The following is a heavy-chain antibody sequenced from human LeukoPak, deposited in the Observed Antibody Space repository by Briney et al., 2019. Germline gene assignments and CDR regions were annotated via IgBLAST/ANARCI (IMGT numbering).Heavy chain of an antibody. CDR1: GYTFTSYG. CDR2: ISAYNGNT. V-gene: IGHV1-18*04. CDR3: ARVWMATIGGTFDY. J-gene: IGHJ4*02. D-gene: IGHD5-12*01. Sequence: ASVKVSCKASGYTFTSYGISWVRQAPGQGLEWMGWISAYNGNTNYAQKLQGRVTMTTDTSTSTAYMELRSLRSDDTAMYYCARVWMATIGGTFDYWGQGTLVTVSS.